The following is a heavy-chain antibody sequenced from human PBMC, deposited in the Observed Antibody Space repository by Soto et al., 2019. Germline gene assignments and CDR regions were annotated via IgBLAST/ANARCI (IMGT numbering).Heavy chain of an antibody. CDR1: GGSLRSYY. J-gene: IGHJ4*02. CDR3: ARAGYSYGAGYYFGY. CDR2: IYYSGST. Sequence: PSETLSLTCTVSGGSLRSYYWGWVRQPPGKGLEWIGYIYYSGSTNYNPSLKSRVSISLDTSKNQFSLNLSSVTAADTAVYYCARAGYSYGAGYYFGYWGQGTLVTVSS. V-gene: IGHV4-59*01. D-gene: IGHD5-18*01.